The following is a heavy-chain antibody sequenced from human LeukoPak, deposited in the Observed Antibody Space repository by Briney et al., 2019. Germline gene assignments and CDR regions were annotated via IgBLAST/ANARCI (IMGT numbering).Heavy chain of an antibody. Sequence: ASVKVSCKASGYTFTSYGISWVRQAPGQGLEWMGWISAYNGNTNYAQKLQGRVTMTTDTSTSTAYMELRSLRSDDTAVYYCAILLADIAAAGSDVDYWGQGTLVTVSS. CDR3: AILLADIAAAGSDVDY. V-gene: IGHV1-18*01. D-gene: IGHD6-13*01. CDR1: GYTFTSYG. CDR2: ISAYNGNT. J-gene: IGHJ4*02.